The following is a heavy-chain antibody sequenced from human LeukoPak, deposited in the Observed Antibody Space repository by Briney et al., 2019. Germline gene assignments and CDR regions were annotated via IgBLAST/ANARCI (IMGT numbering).Heavy chain of an antibody. D-gene: IGHD3-22*01. Sequence: SETLSLTCTVSAGSINSGDYYWSWIRQPAGKGLEWIGRIYSPGTNYNYNPSVKSRVTISIDTSKNQFSLKLTSVTAADTAVYYCARGIGTSYDSSRDAFDIWGQGSLVTVSS. J-gene: IGHJ3*02. CDR1: AGSINSGDYY. V-gene: IGHV4-61*02. CDR3: ARGIGTSYDSSRDAFDI. CDR2: IYSPGTN.